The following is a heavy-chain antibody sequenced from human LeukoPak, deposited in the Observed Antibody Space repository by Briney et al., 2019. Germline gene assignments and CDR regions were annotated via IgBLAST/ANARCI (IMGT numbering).Heavy chain of an antibody. CDR2: IYYSGST. CDR3: ARPGGSYYSSHFDY. J-gene: IGHJ4*02. D-gene: IGHD1-26*01. Sequence: PSETLSLTCTVSGDSINSSSYYWGWIRQPPGKGLEWIGSIYYSGSTFYSPSLKSRVSIFVNTSKNQFSLKLSSVNAADTAVYYCARPGGSYYSSHFDYWGQGTLVTVSS. CDR1: GDSINSSSYY. V-gene: IGHV4-39*01.